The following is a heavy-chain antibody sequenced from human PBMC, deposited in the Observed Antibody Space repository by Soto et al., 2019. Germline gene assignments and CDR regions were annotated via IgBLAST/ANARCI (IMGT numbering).Heavy chain of an antibody. CDR3: ANEVNYYSDY. J-gene: IGHJ4*02. V-gene: IGHV3-30*18. CDR2: ISNDGRNK. Sequence: QVQLVESGGGVVQPGRSLRLSCAVSGFTFSSYGMHWVRQAPGKGLEWVAVISNDGRNKNYVDSVKGRLTISRDNSKNTLYLQMNSLRAEETAVYYCANEVNYYSDYWGQGTQVTVSS. CDR1: GFTFSSYG.